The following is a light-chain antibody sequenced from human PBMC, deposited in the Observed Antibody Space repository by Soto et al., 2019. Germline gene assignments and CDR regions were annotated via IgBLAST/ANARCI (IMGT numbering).Light chain of an antibody. CDR1: QNINNY. CDR3: QKSYTPFT. V-gene: IGKV1-39*01. Sequence: DIQMTQVPSSLSASVGDRVTITCRASQNINNYLNWYQQKPGKAPNLLIYDASNLQSGVSSRFSGSGSGTDFTLTISSLQPEDFAIYYCQKSYTPFTFVPGTKVDLK. J-gene: IGKJ3*01. CDR2: DAS.